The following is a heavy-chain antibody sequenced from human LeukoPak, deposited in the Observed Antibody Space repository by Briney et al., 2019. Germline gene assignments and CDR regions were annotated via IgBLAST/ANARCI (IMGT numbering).Heavy chain of an antibody. J-gene: IGHJ4*02. CDR2: ISAYNGNT. D-gene: IGHD3-22*01. CDR3: ARETYDSSGYYPDY. V-gene: IGHV1-18*01. Sequence: ASVKVSCKASGYTFTSYGISWVRQAPGQGPEWMGWISAYNGNTNYAQKLQGRVTMTTDTSTSTAYMELRSLRSDDTAVYYCARETYDSSGYYPDYWGQGTLVTVSS. CDR1: GYTFTSYG.